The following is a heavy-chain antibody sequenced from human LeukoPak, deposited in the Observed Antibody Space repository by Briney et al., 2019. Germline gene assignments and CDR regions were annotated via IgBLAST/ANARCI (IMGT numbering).Heavy chain of an antibody. D-gene: IGHD3-16*02. Sequence: GGSLRLSCAASGFTFSSYAMSWVRQAPGKGLEWVSAISGSGGSTYYADSVKGRFTISRDNSKNTLYLQMNSLRAEDTAVYYCAKGGMITFGGVIARQYYFDYWGQGTLVTVSS. J-gene: IGHJ4*02. CDR2: ISGSGGST. CDR1: GFTFSSYA. V-gene: IGHV3-23*01. CDR3: AKGGMITFGGVIARQYYFDY.